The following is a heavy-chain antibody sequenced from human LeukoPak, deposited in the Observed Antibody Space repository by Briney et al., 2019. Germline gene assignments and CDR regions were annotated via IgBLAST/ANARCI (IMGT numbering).Heavy chain of an antibody. D-gene: IGHD2-15*01. J-gene: IGHJ4*02. Sequence: GASVTVSCKASGYTFTSYAVHWVRQAPGQGPEWMGWIHAGNGNTKYSQKFQGKITITRDTSASRVYMELSSLKSEDTAVYYCGRGGSSGVDYWGQGTLVTVSS. CDR2: IHAGNGNT. CDR3: GRGGSSGVDY. CDR1: GYTFTSYA. V-gene: IGHV1-3*01.